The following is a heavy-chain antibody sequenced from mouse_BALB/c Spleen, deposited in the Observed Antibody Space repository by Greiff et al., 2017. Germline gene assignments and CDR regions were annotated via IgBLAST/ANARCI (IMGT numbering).Heavy chain of an antibody. Sequence: VQLKESGPGLVKPSQSLSLTCSVTGYSITSGYYWNWIRQFPGNKLEWMGYISYDGSNNYNPSLKNRISITRDTSKNQFFLKLNSVTTEDTATYYCARTLPYYRYGYFDVWGAGTTVTVSS. V-gene: IGHV3-6*02. CDR2: ISYDGSN. J-gene: IGHJ1*01. CDR3: ARTLPYYRYGYFDV. D-gene: IGHD2-12*01. CDR1: GYSITSGYY.